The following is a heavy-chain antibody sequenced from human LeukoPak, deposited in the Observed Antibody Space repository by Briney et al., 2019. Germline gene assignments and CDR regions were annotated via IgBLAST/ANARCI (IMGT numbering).Heavy chain of an antibody. J-gene: IGHJ4*02. CDR1: GFTFSDYY. CDR2: TSSSSSYT. CDR3: ARELSAAPDY. V-gene: IGHV3-11*06. Sequence: GGSLRLSCAASGFTFSDYYMSWIRQARGKGLEWVSYTSSSSSYTNYADSVKGRFTISRDNAKNSLYLQMNSLRAEDTAVYYCARELSAAPDYWGQGTLVTVSS. D-gene: IGHD3-10*01.